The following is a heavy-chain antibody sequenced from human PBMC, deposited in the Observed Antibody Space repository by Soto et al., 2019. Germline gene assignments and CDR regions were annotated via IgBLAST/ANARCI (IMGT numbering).Heavy chain of an antibody. CDR2: INPNSGGT. D-gene: IGHD3-10*01. V-gene: IGHV1-2*04. J-gene: IGHJ6*02. Sequence: ASVKVSCKASGCTFTGYYMHWVRQAPGQGLEWMGWINPNSGGTNYAQKFQGWVTMTRDTSISTANMELSRLRSDDTAVYYCVRGAMVRGVIGLDYYYYGMDVWGQGTTVTVSS. CDR1: GCTFTGYY. CDR3: VRGAMVRGVIGLDYYYYGMDV.